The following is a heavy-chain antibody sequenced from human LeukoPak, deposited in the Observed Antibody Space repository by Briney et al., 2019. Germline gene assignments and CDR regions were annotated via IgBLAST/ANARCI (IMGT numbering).Heavy chain of an antibody. CDR1: GGSISSSNW. CDR3: ARGGRGYCSSTSCSRPRWFDP. V-gene: IGHV4-4*02. Sequence: SETLSLTCAVSGGSISSSNWWSWIRQPPGKGLEWIGEIYHSGSTNYNPSLKSRVTISVDTSKNQFSLKLSSVTAADTAVYYCARGGRGYCSSTSCSRPRWFDPWGQGTLVTVSS. CDR2: IYHSGST. J-gene: IGHJ5*02. D-gene: IGHD2-2*01.